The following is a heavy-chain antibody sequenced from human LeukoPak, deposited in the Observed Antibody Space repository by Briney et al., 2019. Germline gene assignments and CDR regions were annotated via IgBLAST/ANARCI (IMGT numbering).Heavy chain of an antibody. V-gene: IGHV4-31*03. CDR1: GGPISSGDYY. CDR2: IYYSGST. Sequence: PSQTLSLTCTVSGGPISSGDYYWSWIRQPPGKGLEWIGYIYYSGSTYYNPSLKSRVTISVDTSKNQFSLKLSSVTAADTAVYYCARADYSSSWIWFDPWGQGTLVTVSS. J-gene: IGHJ5*02. D-gene: IGHD6-13*01. CDR3: ARADYSSSWIWFDP.